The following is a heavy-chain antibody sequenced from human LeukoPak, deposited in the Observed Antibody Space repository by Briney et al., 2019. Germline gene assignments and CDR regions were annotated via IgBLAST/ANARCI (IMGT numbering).Heavy chain of an antibody. Sequence: QPGGSLRLSCAASGFIFSNYWMHWVRHAPGKGLVWVSRINTDGSSTSYADSVKGRFTISRDNARNTLYLQMNSLRAEDTPVYYCARPPNNYAYADYWGQGTLVTVSS. J-gene: IGHJ4*02. D-gene: IGHD5-18*01. CDR1: GFIFSNYW. CDR2: INTDGSST. V-gene: IGHV3-74*01. CDR3: ARPPNNYAYADY.